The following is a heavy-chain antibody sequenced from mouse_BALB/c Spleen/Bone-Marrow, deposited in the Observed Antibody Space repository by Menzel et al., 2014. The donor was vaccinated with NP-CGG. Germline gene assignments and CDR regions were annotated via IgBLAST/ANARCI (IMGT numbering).Heavy chain of an antibody. V-gene: IGHV5-9-2*01. J-gene: IGHJ4*01. Sequence: EVQVVESVGGLVQPGGSLKLSCAASGFTFSSYGMSWVRQTPEKRLEWVAPISGGGSYTYYPDSVKGRFTISRDNAKNNLYLQMSSLRSEDTALYYCARQNGNYGYYYAMDYWGQGTSVTVSS. CDR2: ISGGGSYT. CDR3: ARQNGNYGYYYAMDY. CDR1: GFTFSSYG. D-gene: IGHD2-1*01.